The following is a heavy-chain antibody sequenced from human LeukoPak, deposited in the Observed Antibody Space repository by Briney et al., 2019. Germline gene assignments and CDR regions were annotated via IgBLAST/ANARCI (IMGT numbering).Heavy chain of an antibody. CDR2: IRVDGSKE. CDR3: VRDDDRPDNGLDY. CDR1: GFNFDGYA. J-gene: IGHJ4*02. Sequence: GGSLRLSCAASGFNFDGYAMFWFRQGPDKGLEWVALIRVDGSKEHADAVKGRFSVSRDNSKNTLYLQMNSLRAEDTAVYYCVRDDDRPDNGLDYWGQGTLVTVSS. D-gene: IGHD3-22*01. V-gene: IGHV3-30*02.